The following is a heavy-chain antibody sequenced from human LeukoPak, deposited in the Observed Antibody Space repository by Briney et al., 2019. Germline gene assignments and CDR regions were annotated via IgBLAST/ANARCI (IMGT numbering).Heavy chain of an antibody. CDR1: GYTFTGYY. V-gene: IGHV1-2*02. Sequence: ASVKVSCKASGYTFTGYYMHWVRQAPGQGLEWMGWISPNSGGTNYAQKFQGRVTMTRDTSISTAYMELSRLRSDDTAVYYCAREKDYDSSGHFDYWGQGTLVTVSS. CDR3: AREKDYDSSGHFDY. D-gene: IGHD3-22*01. J-gene: IGHJ4*02. CDR2: ISPNSGGT.